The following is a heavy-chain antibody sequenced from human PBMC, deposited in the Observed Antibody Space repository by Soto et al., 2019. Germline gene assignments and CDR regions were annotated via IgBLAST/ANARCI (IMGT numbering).Heavy chain of an antibody. V-gene: IGHV1-3*01. CDR3: ARDPWGYYGMHV. D-gene: IGHD3-16*01. CDR2: INAGNGNT. J-gene: IGHJ6*02. CDR1: GYTFTSYA. Sequence: QVQLVQSGAEVKKPGASVKVSCKASGYTFTSYAMHWVRQAPGQRLEWMGWINAGNGNTKYSQKFQGRVTITRDTSASPAYIELSSLRSEDTAVYYCARDPWGYYGMHVWAQGTTLTVSS.